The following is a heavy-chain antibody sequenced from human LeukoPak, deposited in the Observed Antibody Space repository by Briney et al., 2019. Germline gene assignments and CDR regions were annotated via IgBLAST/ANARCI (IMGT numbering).Heavy chain of an antibody. CDR2: ISRDSNDI. Sequence: GGSLRLSCEASGFSFSSYSMSWVCQAPGKGLEWVSFISRDSNDIYHADSVKGRFTISRDNAKNSLYLQMNSLRAEDTAVYYCARDLPAAVDWGQGTQVTVSS. CDR1: GFSFSSYS. V-gene: IGHV3-21*01. D-gene: IGHD2-2*01. CDR3: ARDLPAAVD. J-gene: IGHJ4*02.